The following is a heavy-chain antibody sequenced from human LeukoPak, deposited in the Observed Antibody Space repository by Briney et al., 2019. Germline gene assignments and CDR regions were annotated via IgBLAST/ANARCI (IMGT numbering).Heavy chain of an antibody. CDR2: INSDGSST. CDR3: ARGIADAGTDY. J-gene: IGHJ4*02. Sequence: GGSLRLSCAASGFTFSSYAMHWVRQAPGKGLVWVSRINSDGSSTSYADSVKGRFTISRDNAKNTLYLQMNSLRAEDTAVYYCARGIADAGTDYWGQGTLVTVSS. CDR1: GFTFSSYA. D-gene: IGHD6-13*01. V-gene: IGHV3-74*01.